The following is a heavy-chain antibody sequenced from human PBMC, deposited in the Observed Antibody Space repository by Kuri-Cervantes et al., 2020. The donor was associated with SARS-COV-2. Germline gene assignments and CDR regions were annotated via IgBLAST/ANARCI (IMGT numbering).Heavy chain of an antibody. CDR1: GFTFNNYA. V-gene: IGHV3-30-3*01. CDR3: ARDHYYDSSGYSPPNYYYGMYV. J-gene: IGHJ6*02. CDR2: TSYDGTSK. D-gene: IGHD3-22*01. Sequence: LPLTWAASGFTFNNYAMHWVRQTPGEGLEWVAITSYDGTSKYYADSVKGRFTISRDNSKNTLYLQMNNLRGDDTAVYYCARDHYYDSSGYSPPNYYYGMYVWGQGTTVTVSS.